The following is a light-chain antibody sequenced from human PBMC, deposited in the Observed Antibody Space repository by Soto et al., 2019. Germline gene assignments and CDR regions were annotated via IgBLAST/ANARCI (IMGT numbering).Light chain of an antibody. V-gene: IGKV3-11*01. CDR3: QQRSNGPSLT. CDR2: DAS. Sequence: EIVMTQSPATLSVTPGERATLSCRASQSVGSDLAWYQQKPGQAPRLVIYDASNRATGIPARFSGSGSGTDFTLTISSLEPEDSAVYYCQQRSNGPSLTFGGGTKVDI. J-gene: IGKJ4*01. CDR1: QSVGSD.